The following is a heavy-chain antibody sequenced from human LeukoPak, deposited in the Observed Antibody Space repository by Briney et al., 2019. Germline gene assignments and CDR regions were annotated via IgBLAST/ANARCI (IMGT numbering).Heavy chain of an antibody. CDR1: GYTFTGYY. J-gene: IGHJ6*02. Sequence: GASVKVSCKASGYTFTGYYMHWVRQAPGQGLEWMAWINPNSGGTNYAQKFQGRVTMTRDTSISTAYMNLSRLRSDDTAVYYFARAYCGDYYYYGMDVWGQGTTVTVSS. D-gene: IGHD4-17*01. CDR2: INPNSGGT. CDR3: ARAYCGDYYYYGMDV. V-gene: IGHV1-2*02.